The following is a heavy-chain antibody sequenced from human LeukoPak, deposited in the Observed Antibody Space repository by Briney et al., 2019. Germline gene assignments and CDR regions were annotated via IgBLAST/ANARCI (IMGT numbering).Heavy chain of an antibody. J-gene: IGHJ5*02. CDR1: GFTFSNYA. CDR2: ISGSGGST. V-gene: IGHV3-23*01. D-gene: IGHD3-9*01. CDR3: ARHLYDIRRLVRWFDP. Sequence: PGGSLRLSCAASGFTFSNYAMNWVRQPPGRGLEWGSAISGSGGSTYYADSVKGRFTISRDNSKNRLYLQMNSLRAEDTAVYYCARHLYDIRRLVRWFDPWGQGTLVTVSS.